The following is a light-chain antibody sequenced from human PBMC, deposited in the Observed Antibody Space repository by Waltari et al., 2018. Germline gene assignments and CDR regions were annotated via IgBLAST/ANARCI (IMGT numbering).Light chain of an antibody. V-gene: IGKV1-39*01. Sequence: ASIGDRVTITCRASQNIGKYLNWYQHKPGKAPKLLIYAASSLLSGVPSRFSGSGSGTDFTFTISSLQPEDFATYYCQQSSSTPQSTFGQGTRLEIK. CDR2: AAS. CDR3: QQSSSTPQST. J-gene: IGKJ5*01. CDR1: QNIGKY.